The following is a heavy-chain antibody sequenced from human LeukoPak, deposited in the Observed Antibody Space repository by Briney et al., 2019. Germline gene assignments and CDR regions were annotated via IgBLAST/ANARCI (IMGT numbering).Heavy chain of an antibody. Sequence: PGGSLRLSCAASGFTFSSYGMHWVRQAPGKGREWVAVIWYDGSNKYYAGSGKGRFTISRDNSKNTLYLQMNSLRAEDRAVYYGARLGFDPWGQGTLVTVSS. CDR1: GFTFSSYG. V-gene: IGHV3-33*01. CDR3: ARLGFDP. J-gene: IGHJ5*02. CDR2: IWYDGSNK.